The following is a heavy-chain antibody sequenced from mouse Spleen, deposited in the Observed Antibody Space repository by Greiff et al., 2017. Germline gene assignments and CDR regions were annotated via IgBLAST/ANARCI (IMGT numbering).Heavy chain of an antibody. CDR1: GYTFTSYW. CDR3: ARDWDGGFAY. J-gene: IGHJ3*01. CDR2: IDPSDSYT. V-gene: IGHV1-69*01. Sequence: VQLQQPGAELVMPGASVKLSCKASGYTFTSYWMHWVKQRPGQGLEWIGEIDPSDSYTNYNQKFKGKATLTVDKSSSTAYMQLSSLTSEDSAVYYCARDWDGGFAYWGQGTLVTVSA. D-gene: IGHD4-1*01.